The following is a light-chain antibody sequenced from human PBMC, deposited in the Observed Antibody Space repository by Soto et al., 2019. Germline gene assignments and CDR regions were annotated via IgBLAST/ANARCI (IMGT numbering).Light chain of an antibody. CDR1: QRVSSGY. J-gene: IGKJ1*01. CDR3: QQYNNWPRT. Sequence: EIVLTQSPGTLSLSPGERATLSCRASQRVSSGYLAWYQQKPGQAPRLLISGASSRATGIPDRFSGSGSGTDFTLTISSLQSEDFAVYYCQQYNNWPRTFGQGTKVDIK. CDR2: GAS. V-gene: IGKV3-20*01.